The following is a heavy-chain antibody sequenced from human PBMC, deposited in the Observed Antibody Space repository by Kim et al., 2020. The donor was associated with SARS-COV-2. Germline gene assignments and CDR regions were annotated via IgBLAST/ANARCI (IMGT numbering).Heavy chain of an antibody. V-gene: IGHV3-30*02. Sequence: YADSVKGRVTISRDNSKNTLYLQMNSLRAEDTAVYYCAKDRRSSSSGFDYWGQGTLVTVSS. CDR3: AKDRRSSSSGFDY. D-gene: IGHD6-6*01. J-gene: IGHJ4*02.